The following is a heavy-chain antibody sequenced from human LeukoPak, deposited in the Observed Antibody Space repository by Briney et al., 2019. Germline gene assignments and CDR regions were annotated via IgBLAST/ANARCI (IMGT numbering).Heavy chain of an antibody. D-gene: IGHD3-10*01. Sequence: SEILSLTCTVSGYSISTGFYWDWIRQPPGKGLEWIGAFYHGGSTYYNPSLKSRVTISVDTSKNQFSLKLSSVTAADTAVYYCARGRRVRGKYFDYWGQGTLVTVSS. V-gene: IGHV4-38-2*02. J-gene: IGHJ4*02. CDR1: GYSISTGFY. CDR2: FYHGGST. CDR3: ARGRRVRGKYFDY.